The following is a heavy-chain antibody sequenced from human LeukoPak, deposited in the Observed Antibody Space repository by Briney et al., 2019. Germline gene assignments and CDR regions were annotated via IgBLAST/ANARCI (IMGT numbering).Heavy chain of an antibody. V-gene: IGHV3-48*03. CDR1: GFTLSSYE. Sequence: GGSLRLSCAASGFTLSSYEMNCVRQAPGKGLEWVSYISSSGRTIYYADSVKGRSTISRDKAKNSLYLQMNSLRAEDTAVYYCAELGITMIGGVWGKGTTVTISS. J-gene: IGHJ6*04. D-gene: IGHD3-10*02. CDR3: AELGITMIGGV. CDR2: ISSSGRTI.